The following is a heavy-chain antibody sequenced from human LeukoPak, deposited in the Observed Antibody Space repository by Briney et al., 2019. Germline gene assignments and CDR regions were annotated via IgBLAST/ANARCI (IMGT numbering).Heavy chain of an antibody. Sequence: GGSLRLSCEVSGFAFSTYAFHWVRPAPGEGLQWVALISYDGSDKYYADSVKGRFTISRDNSKNTLYLQMNSLRAEDTAVYYCAKSPYCGGDCSPRTYNWFDPWGQGTLVTVSS. J-gene: IGHJ5*02. CDR3: AKSPYCGGDCSPRTYNWFDP. V-gene: IGHV3-30*01. CDR2: ISYDGSDK. D-gene: IGHD2-21*02. CDR1: GFAFSTYA.